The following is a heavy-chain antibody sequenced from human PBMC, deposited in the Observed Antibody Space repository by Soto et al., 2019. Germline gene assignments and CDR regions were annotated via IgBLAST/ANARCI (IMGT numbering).Heavy chain of an antibody. CDR3: ARRYRLNIDAYY. CDR1: GGSITVDSISRNTYY. D-gene: IGHD3-16*02. CDR2: FFIGGNT. Sequence: SETLSLTCTVSGGSITVDSISRNTYYWGWMRQPPGKGLEWIASFFIGGNTYYNPSLKSRVTTSVDTSKNQFSLKLSSVTAADTAVYFCARRYRLNIDAYYWGQGILVTVSS. J-gene: IGHJ4*02. V-gene: IGHV4-39*01.